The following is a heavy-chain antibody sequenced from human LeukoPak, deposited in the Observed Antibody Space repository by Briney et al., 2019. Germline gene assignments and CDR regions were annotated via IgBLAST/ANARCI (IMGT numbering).Heavy chain of an antibody. CDR2: IIPIFGTA. CDR3: ARDLRKYSSSSGYDY. J-gene: IGHJ4*02. D-gene: IGHD6-6*01. Sequence: SAKVSCKASGGTFSSYAISWVRQAPGQGLEWMGGIIPIFGTANYAQKFQGRVTITADESTSTAYMELSSLRSEDTAVYYCARDLRKYSSSSGYDYWGQGTLVTVSS. V-gene: IGHV1-69*13. CDR1: GGTFSSYA.